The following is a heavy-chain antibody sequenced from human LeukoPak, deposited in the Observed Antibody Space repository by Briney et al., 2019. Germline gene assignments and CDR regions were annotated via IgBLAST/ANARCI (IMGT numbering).Heavy chain of an antibody. J-gene: IGHJ3*02. D-gene: IGHD6-13*01. V-gene: IGHV3-30-3*01. Sequence: GGSLRLSCAASGFTFSSYAMHWVRQAPGKGLEWVAVISYDGSNKYYADSVKGRFTISRDNSKNTLYLQMNSLRAEDTAVYYCASATYVGSSSWYFNAFDIWGQGTMVTVSS. CDR3: ASATYVGSSSWYFNAFDI. CDR2: ISYDGSNK. CDR1: GFTFSSYA.